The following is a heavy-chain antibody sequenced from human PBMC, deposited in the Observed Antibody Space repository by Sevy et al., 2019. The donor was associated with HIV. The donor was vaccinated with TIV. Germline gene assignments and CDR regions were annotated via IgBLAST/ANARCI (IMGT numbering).Heavy chain of an antibody. CDR2: ISSGSSTI. Sequence: GGSLRLSCAASEFTFSSYSMNWVRQAPGKGLEWVSYISSGSSTIYYADSVKGRFTISRDNAKNSLYLQMNSLRAEDTAVYYCAKAVAIFGVVITWFDYWGQGTLVTVSS. V-gene: IGHV3-48*01. CDR1: EFTFSSYS. J-gene: IGHJ4*02. D-gene: IGHD3-3*01. CDR3: AKAVAIFGVVITWFDY.